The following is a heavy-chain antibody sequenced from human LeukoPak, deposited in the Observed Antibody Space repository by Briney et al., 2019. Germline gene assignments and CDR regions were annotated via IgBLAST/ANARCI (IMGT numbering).Heavy chain of an antibody. CDR3: ARGLPEDAFDI. J-gene: IGHJ3*02. D-gene: IGHD4-11*01. V-gene: IGHV4-38-2*02. Sequence: SETLSLTCTVSGYSISSGYYWGWIRQPPGKGLEWIGSIYHSGSTYYNPSLKSRVTISVDTSKNQFSLKLSSVTAADTAVYYCARGLPEDAFDIWGQGTMVTVSS. CDR2: IYHSGST. CDR1: GYSISSGYY.